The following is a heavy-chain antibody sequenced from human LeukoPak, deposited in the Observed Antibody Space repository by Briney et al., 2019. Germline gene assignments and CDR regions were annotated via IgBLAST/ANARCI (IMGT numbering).Heavy chain of an antibody. Sequence: PSQTLSLTCTVSGGSISSGGYYWSWIRQPPGKGLEWIGYIYYSGSTNYNPSLKSRVTISVDTSKNQFSLKLSSVTAADTAVYYCARKVMAGQWLDYGMDVWGQGTTVTVSS. V-gene: IGHV4-61*08. CDR1: GGSISSGGYY. D-gene: IGHD6-19*01. CDR3: ARKVMAGQWLDYGMDV. J-gene: IGHJ6*02. CDR2: IYYSGST.